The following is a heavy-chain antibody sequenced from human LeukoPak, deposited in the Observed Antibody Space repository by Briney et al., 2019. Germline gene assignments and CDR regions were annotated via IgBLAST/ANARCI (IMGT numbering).Heavy chain of an antibody. V-gene: IGHV4-34*01. Sequence: PSETLSLTCAVYGGSFSGYYWSWIRQPPGKGLEWIGEINHSGSTNYNPSLKSRVTISVDTSKNQFSLKLSSVTAADTAVYYCARGRGIQLVPHVYYFDYWGQGTLVTVSS. CDR2: INHSGST. J-gene: IGHJ4*02. CDR1: GGSFSGYY. D-gene: IGHD6-13*01. CDR3: ARGRGIQLVPHVYYFDY.